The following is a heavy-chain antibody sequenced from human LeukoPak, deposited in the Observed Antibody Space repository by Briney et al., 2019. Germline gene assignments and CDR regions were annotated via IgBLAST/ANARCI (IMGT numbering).Heavy chain of an antibody. V-gene: IGHV4-38-2*02. CDR3: AIVTPAADY. Sequence: PSETLSLTCTVSGYTISSGYSCSWIRPLPGEGVELIGIINRSWNIYYIQSFKGRVTISLDTATNQYYLQMSTVTAADTAVYYCAIVTPAADYWGQGTLVTVSS. CDR2: INRSWNI. J-gene: IGHJ4*02. CDR1: GYTISSGYS.